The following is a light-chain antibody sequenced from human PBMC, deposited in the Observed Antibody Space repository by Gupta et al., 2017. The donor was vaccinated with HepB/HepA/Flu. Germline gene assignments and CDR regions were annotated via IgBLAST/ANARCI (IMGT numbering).Light chain of an antibody. CDR3: QQDNNWPT. CDR2: GAS. Sequence: IVMTQSPATLSVSPGERATLSCRASHIISSNLGWYQQKPGQAPRLLIYGASTRVTGIPDRFSGSGSATEFTLTSSRRQSEDFAVYYGQQDNNWPTFGQGTRLEIK. CDR1: HIISSN. V-gene: IGKV3-15*01. J-gene: IGKJ5*01.